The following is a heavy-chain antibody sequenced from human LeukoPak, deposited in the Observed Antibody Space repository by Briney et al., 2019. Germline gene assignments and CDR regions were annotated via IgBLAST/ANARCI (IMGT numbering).Heavy chain of an antibody. Sequence: GSSVKVSCKASGGTFRSYAISWVRQAPGQGLEWMGGIIPIFGTANYAQKFQGRVTITTDESTSTAYMELSSLRSEDTAVYYCARAHPMTYYYDSSGYKAAFDIWGQGTMVTVSS. V-gene: IGHV1-69*05. D-gene: IGHD3-22*01. J-gene: IGHJ3*02. CDR3: ARAHPMTYYYDSSGYKAAFDI. CDR2: IIPIFGTA. CDR1: GGTFRSYA.